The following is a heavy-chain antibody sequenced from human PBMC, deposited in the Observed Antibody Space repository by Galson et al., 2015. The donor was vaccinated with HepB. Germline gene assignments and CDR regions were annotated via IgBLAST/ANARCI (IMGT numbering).Heavy chain of an antibody. CDR3: ARGGFDSSGWYEYYYYYYYMDV. CDR1: GFTFSSYW. J-gene: IGHJ6*03. D-gene: IGHD6-19*01. Sequence: SLRLSCAASGFTFSSYWMSWVRQAPGKGLEWVANIKQDGSEKYYVDSVKGRFTISRDNAKNSLYLQMSSLRAEDTAVYYCARGGFDSSGWYEYYYYYYYMDVWGKGTTVTVSS. V-gene: IGHV3-7*01. CDR2: IKQDGSEK.